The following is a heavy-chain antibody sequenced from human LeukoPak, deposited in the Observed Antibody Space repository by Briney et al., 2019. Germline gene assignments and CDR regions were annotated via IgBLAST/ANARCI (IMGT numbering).Heavy chain of an antibody. V-gene: IGHV3-30*04. J-gene: IGHJ4*02. Sequence: PGGSLRLSCAASGFTFNSYAMHWVRQAPGKGLEWVAVISYDGSNKYYADSVKGRFTISRDNSKNTLYVQMNSLRAEDTAVYYCARSFYGSGSYSGNYFDYWGQGTLVTVSS. D-gene: IGHD3-10*01. CDR1: GFTFNSYA. CDR2: ISYDGSNK. CDR3: ARSFYGSGSYSGNYFDY.